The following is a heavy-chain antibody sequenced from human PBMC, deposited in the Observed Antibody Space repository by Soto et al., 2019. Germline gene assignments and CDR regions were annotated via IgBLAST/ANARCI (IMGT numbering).Heavy chain of an antibody. CDR2: IYPGDSNT. D-gene: IGHD1-26*01. Sequence: EVQLVQSGAEVKKPGESLKISCEGSGYSFANYWIGWVRQMPGKGLEWMGIIYPGDSNTRYVPSFQGQITISADKSISTVYLQWSSLKASDTASYYCAREGSGRYNWFDPWGQGTLVTGSS. CDR3: AREGSGRYNWFDP. J-gene: IGHJ5*02. V-gene: IGHV5-51*01. CDR1: GYSFANYW.